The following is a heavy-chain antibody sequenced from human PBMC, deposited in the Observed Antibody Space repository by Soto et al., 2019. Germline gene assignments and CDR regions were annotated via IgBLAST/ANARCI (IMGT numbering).Heavy chain of an antibody. CDR3: AMDYDILTGYYEYGMDV. D-gene: IGHD3-9*01. J-gene: IGHJ6*02. Sequence: PSETLSLTCTVSGGSISSSSYYWGWIRQPPGKGLEWIGSIYYSGSTYYNPSLKSRVTISVDTSKNQFSLKLSSVTAADTAVYYCAMDYDILTGYYEYGMDVWGQGTTVTVS. CDR2: IYYSGST. CDR1: GGSISSSSYY. V-gene: IGHV4-39*01.